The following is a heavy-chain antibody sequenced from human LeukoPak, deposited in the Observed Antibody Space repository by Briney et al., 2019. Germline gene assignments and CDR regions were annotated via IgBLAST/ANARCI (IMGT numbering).Heavy chain of an antibody. Sequence: PGESLKISCKGSGYSFTSYWISRVRQMPGKGLEWMGRIDPSDSYTNYSPSFQGHVTISADKSISTAYLQWSSLKASDTAMYYCARGGHEYSSSSPFDYWGQGTLVTVSS. V-gene: IGHV5-10-1*01. J-gene: IGHJ4*02. D-gene: IGHD6-6*01. CDR1: GYSFTSYW. CDR3: ARGGHEYSSSSPFDY. CDR2: IDPSDSYT.